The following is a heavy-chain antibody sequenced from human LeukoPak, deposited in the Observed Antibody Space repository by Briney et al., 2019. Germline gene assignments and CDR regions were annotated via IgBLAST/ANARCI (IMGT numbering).Heavy chain of an antibody. V-gene: IGHV4-59*01. J-gene: IGHJ4*02. CDR1: GGSISSYY. Sequence: PSETLSLTCTVSGGSISSYYWSWIRQPPGKGLEWIAYIYYSGSTSYNPSLKSRVTISVDTSKNQFSLKLSSVTAADTAVYYCARDRILYYYDSSGYHTAFDYWGQGTLVTVSS. D-gene: IGHD3-22*01. CDR2: IYYSGST. CDR3: ARDRILYYYDSSGYHTAFDY.